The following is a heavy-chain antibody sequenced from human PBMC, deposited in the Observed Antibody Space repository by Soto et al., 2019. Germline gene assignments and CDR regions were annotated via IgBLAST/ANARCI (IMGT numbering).Heavy chain of an antibody. CDR3: AKGGCTGCYSALDY. V-gene: IGHV3-23*01. CDR1: GFTFSSYA. D-gene: IGHD2-2*01. Sequence: EVQLLESGGGLVQPRGSLRLSCAASGFTFSSYAMTWVRQAPGKGLEWVSAISGNGGSTYYAGSVKGRFTISRDNSKNTLYLQMNSLRAEDTAVYYCAKGGCTGCYSALDYWRQGTLVTVSS. J-gene: IGHJ4*02. CDR2: ISGNGGST.